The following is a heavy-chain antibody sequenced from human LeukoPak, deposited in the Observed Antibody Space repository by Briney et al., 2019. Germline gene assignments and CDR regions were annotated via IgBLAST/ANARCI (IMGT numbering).Heavy chain of an antibody. Sequence: GRSLRLSCAASGFTFSSYAMHWVRQAPGKGLEWVAVISYDGGNKYYADSVKGRFTISRDNSKNTLYLQMNSLRAEDTAVYYCARDPAFTQLQFPRFDYWGQGTLVTVS. J-gene: IGHJ4*02. V-gene: IGHV3-30-3*01. CDR1: GFTFSSYA. CDR3: ARDPAFTQLQFPRFDY. CDR2: ISYDGGNK. D-gene: IGHD5-24*01.